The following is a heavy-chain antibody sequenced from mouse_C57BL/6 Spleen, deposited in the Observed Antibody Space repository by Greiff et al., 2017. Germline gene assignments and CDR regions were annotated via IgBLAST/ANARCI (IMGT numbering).Heavy chain of an antibody. V-gene: IGHV1-50*01. J-gene: IGHJ3*01. Sequence: VQLQQPGAELVKPGASVKLSCKASGYTFTSYWMQWVKQRPGQGLEWIGEIDPSDSYTNYNQKFKGKATLTVDTSSSTAYMQVSSLTSEDSAVYYCARGGDYGIPFAYWGQGTLVTVSA. CDR1: GYTFTSYW. CDR2: IDPSDSYT. CDR3: ARGGDYGIPFAY. D-gene: IGHD1-1*01.